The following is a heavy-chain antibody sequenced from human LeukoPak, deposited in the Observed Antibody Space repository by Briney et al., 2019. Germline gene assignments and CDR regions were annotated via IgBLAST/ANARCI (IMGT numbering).Heavy chain of an antibody. Sequence: ASVKVSCKASGGTFSSYAISWVRQAPGQGLEWMGGIIPIFGTANYAQKFQGRVTITADESTSTAYMELSSLRSEDTAVYYCAIDRGSSGWYYFDYWGQGTLVTVSS. V-gene: IGHV1-69*13. CDR2: IIPIFGTA. D-gene: IGHD6-19*01. J-gene: IGHJ4*02. CDR3: AIDRGSSGWYYFDY. CDR1: GGTFSSYA.